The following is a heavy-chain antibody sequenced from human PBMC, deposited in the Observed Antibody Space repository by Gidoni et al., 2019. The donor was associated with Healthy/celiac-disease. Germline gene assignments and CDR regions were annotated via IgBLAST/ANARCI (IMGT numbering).Heavy chain of an antibody. CDR3: ARELVEIPVL. V-gene: IGHV3-30-3*01. CDR1: GFTFSSYS. CDR2: ISYDGSNK. D-gene: IGHD2-2*01. Sequence: QVLLVESGGDVVKPGRSLRLSCAASGFTFSSYSMHWVLQAPGKGLEWVAVISYDGSNKYYADSVKGRFTISRDNSKNTLYLQMNSLRAEDTAVYYCARELVEIPVLWGQGTLVTVSS. J-gene: IGHJ4*02.